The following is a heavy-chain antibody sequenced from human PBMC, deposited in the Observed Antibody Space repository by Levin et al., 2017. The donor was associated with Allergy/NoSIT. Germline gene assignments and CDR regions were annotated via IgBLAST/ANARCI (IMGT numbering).Heavy chain of an antibody. V-gene: IGHV3-72*01. CDR2: VRDKAHGYST. CDR3: VRASRDLYYDY. J-gene: IGHJ4*02. CDR1: GFTFSDHY. Sequence: GGSLRLSCAASGFTFSDHYMDWVRQAPGQGLEWVGRVRDKAHGYSTEYAASVKGRFTISRDDSKKSLYLQVNTLKTEDTAVYYCVRASRDLYYDYWGQGTLVTVSS. D-gene: IGHD2-21*01.